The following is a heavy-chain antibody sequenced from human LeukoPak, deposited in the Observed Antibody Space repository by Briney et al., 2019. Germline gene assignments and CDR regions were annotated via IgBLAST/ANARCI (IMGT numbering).Heavy chain of an antibody. D-gene: IGHD2-2*01. J-gene: IGHJ6*02. CDR1: GFTFSDYY. CDR2: ISRSGTSL. V-gene: IGHV3-11*01. CDR3: AREVVVVPDYYYYGLDV. Sequence: GGSLRLSCAASGFTFSDYYMTWIRQAPGKGLEYVSHISRSGTSLYYGDSVKGRFSISRDNAKNSLYLQMDRLRVEDTAVYYCAREVVVVPDYYYYGLDVWGQRTTVTVSS.